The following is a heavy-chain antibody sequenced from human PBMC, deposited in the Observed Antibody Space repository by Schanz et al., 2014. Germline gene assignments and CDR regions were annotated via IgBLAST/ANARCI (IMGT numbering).Heavy chain of an antibody. CDR1: GFTFSDYY. V-gene: IGHV3-11*04. J-gene: IGHJ5*02. D-gene: IGHD3-16*01. Sequence: VQLVESGGGLVQPGGSLRLSCAASGFTFSDYYMSWIRQAPGKGLEWVSRMIGSGSSVFYADSVKGRFTISRDNANNSLFLRMNSLRAEDTAVYYCASDYNYFETEAPWGQGTLXTVSS. CDR3: ASDYNYFETEAP. CDR2: MIGSGSSV.